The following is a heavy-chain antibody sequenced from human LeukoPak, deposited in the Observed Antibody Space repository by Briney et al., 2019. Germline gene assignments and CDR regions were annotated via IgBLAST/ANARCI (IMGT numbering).Heavy chain of an antibody. CDR1: GYTFTSYA. CDR2: INAGNGNT. V-gene: IGHV1-3*01. D-gene: IGHD3-10*01. Sequence: ASVKVSCKASGYTFTSYAMHWVRQAPGQRLEWMGSINAGNGNTKYSQKFQGRVTITRDTSASTAYMELSSLRSEDTAVYYCARDRWFGELLSNNWFDPWGQGTLVTVSS. CDR3: ARDRWFGELLSNNWFDP. J-gene: IGHJ5*02.